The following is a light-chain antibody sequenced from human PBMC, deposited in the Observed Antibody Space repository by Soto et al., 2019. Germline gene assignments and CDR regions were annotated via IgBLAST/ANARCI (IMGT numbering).Light chain of an antibody. CDR1: QSITTY. Sequence: DIQMTQSPSSLSASVGDRVTITCRASQSITTYLNWYQQKPGKAPKLLMYDASRLQSGVPSRFSGSGSGTDFTLTISSLQPEDFATYYCQQSYSTPFTFGPGTKVDIK. CDR3: QQSYSTPFT. J-gene: IGKJ3*01. V-gene: IGKV1-39*01. CDR2: DAS.